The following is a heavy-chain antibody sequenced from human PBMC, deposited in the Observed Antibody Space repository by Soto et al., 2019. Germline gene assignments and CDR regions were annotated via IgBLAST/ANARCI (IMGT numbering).Heavy chain of an antibody. CDR2: ISAYNGNT. Sequence: QVQLVQSGAEVKKPGASVKVSCKASGYTFTSYGISWVRQAPGQGLEWMGWISAYNGNTNYAQKLQGRVTMTTDTSTSTAYMELRRLRSDDTAVYYCARDKIYSGYDFYYYYGMDVWGQGTTVTVSS. J-gene: IGHJ6*02. CDR1: GYTFTSYG. D-gene: IGHD5-12*01. CDR3: ARDKIYSGYDFYYYYGMDV. V-gene: IGHV1-18*01.